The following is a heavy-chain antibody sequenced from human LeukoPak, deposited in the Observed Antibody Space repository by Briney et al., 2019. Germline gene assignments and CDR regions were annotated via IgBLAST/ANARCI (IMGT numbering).Heavy chain of an antibody. CDR3: AKRGDYYDSSGWSLDY. CDR2: INGSGGST. V-gene: IGHV3-23*01. Sequence: GASLTLSCAASGFTFSSYAMSWVRQAPGKGLEWVSGINGSGGSTYYADAVKGRFTISRDNSKNTLYLQMNSLRVEDTAVYYCAKRGDYYDSSGWSLDYWGQGTLVTVSS. J-gene: IGHJ4*02. CDR1: GFTFSSYA. D-gene: IGHD3-22*01.